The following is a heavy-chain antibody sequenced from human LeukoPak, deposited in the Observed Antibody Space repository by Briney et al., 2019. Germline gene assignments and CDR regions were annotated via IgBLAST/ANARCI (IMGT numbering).Heavy chain of an antibody. CDR1: GGSISSYY. CDR2: IYYSGST. D-gene: IGHD3-10*01. Sequence: SETLSLTCTVSGGSISSYYWSWIRQPPGKGLEWIGSIYYSGSTNYNPSLKSRVIISGDTSKNQFSLKLSSVTAADTAVYYCARGGYYGSGNDFRFDPWGQGTLVTVSS. V-gene: IGHV4-59*01. CDR3: ARGGYYGSGNDFRFDP. J-gene: IGHJ5*02.